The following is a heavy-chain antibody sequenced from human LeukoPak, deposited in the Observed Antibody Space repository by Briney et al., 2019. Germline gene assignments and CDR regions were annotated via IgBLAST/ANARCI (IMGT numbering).Heavy chain of an antibody. CDR3: ARIRNYPYYYMDV. D-gene: IGHD1-7*01. V-gene: IGHV4-34*01. CDR1: GGSFSGYY. J-gene: IGHJ6*03. CDR2: INHSGST. Sequence: SETLSLTCAVYGGSFSGYYWSWIRQPPGEGLEWIGEINHSGSTNYNPSLKSRVTISVDTSKNQFSLKLSSVTAADTAVYYCARIRNYPYYYMDVWGKGTTVTVSS.